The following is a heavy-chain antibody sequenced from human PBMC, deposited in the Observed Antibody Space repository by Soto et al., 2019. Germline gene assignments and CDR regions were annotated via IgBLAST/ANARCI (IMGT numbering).Heavy chain of an antibody. CDR3: ARDQLTTKRGFDP. CDR2: IIPILGIA. J-gene: IGHJ5*02. D-gene: IGHD2-2*01. CDR1: GGTFSSYT. Sequence: QVQLVQSGAEVKKPGSSVKVSCKASGGTFSSYTISWVRQAPGQGLEWMGRIIPILGIANYAQKFQGRVTITADKSTSTAYMELSSLRSEDTAVYYCARDQLTTKRGFDPWGQGTLVTLSS. V-gene: IGHV1-69*08.